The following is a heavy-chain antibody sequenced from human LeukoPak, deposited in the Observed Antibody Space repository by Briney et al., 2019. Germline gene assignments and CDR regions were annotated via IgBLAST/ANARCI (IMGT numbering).Heavy chain of an antibody. J-gene: IGHJ4*02. Sequence: SETLSLTCTVSGGSISSYYWSWIRQPPGKGLEWIGYIYYSGSTNYNPSLKSRVTISVDTSKNQFSLKLSSVTAADTAVYYCARGIQLWYHFDYWGQGTLVTVSS. D-gene: IGHD5-18*01. CDR3: ARGIQLWYHFDY. V-gene: IGHV4-59*01. CDR1: GGSISSYY. CDR2: IYYSGST.